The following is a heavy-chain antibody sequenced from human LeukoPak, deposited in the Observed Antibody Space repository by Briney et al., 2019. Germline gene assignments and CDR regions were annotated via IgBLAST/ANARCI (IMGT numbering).Heavy chain of an antibody. J-gene: IGHJ4*02. Sequence: GESLKISCKGSGYSFTSYWIDWVRQMPGKGLEWMGIIYPGDSDTRYSPSFQGQVTISADKSISTAYLQWSSLKASDTAMYYCARRRGRGYSYGPIDYWGQGTLVTVSS. CDR3: ARRRGRGYSYGPIDY. CDR1: GYSFTSYW. CDR2: IYPGDSDT. D-gene: IGHD5-18*01. V-gene: IGHV5-51*01.